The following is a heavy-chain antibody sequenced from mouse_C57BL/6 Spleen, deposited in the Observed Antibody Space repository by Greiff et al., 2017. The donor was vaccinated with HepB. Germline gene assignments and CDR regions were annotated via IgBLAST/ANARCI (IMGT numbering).Heavy chain of an antibody. CDR2: IDPSDSYT. V-gene: IGHV1-69*01. Sequence: QVQLQQSGAELVMPGASVKLSCKASGYTFTSYWMHWVKQRPGQGLEWIGEIDPSDSYTNYKQQFKGKSTLTVDKSSSTAYMQLSSLKSDDSAVYYCARAYGNYPFYAMDYWGQGTSVTVSS. J-gene: IGHJ4*01. D-gene: IGHD2-10*02. CDR3: ARAYGNYPFYAMDY. CDR1: GYTFTSYW.